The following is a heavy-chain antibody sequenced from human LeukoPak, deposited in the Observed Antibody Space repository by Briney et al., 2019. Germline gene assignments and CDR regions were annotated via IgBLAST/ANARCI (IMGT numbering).Heavy chain of an antibody. V-gene: IGHV3-30*18. Sequence: PGRSLRLSCAASGFTYSHYGMHWVRQAPGKGLEWVAVISSDATEKYYGDAVKGRFTISRDSSRNTLYLQMNSLRVEDTAVYYCAKDAQRGFDYSNSLEYWGQGTLVTVSS. CDR3: AKDAQRGFDYSNSLEY. J-gene: IGHJ4*02. CDR1: GFTYSHYG. CDR2: ISSDATEK. D-gene: IGHD4-11*01.